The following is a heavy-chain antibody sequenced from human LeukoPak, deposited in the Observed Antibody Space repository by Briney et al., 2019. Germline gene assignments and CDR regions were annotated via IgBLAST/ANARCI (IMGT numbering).Heavy chain of an antibody. D-gene: IGHD3-10*01. CDR1: GFTFDDYA. CDR3: ARDYYYGSGSRPDFDY. CDR2: ISWNSGSI. V-gene: IGHV3-9*01. J-gene: IGHJ4*02. Sequence: PGGSLRLSCAASGFTFDDYAMHWVRQAPGKGLEWVSGISWNSGSIGYADSVKGRFTISRDNAKNSLYLQMNSLRAEDTAVYYCARDYYYGSGSRPDFDYWGQGTLVTVSS.